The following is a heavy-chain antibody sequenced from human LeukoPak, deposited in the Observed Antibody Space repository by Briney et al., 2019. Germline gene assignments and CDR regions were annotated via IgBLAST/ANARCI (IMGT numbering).Heavy chain of an antibody. CDR1: GYTFSNYA. CDR2: ISAYNGNT. J-gene: IGHJ4*02. CDR3: ARVSPYPRYFDY. Sequence: ASVKVSCKASGYTFSNYAINWVRQAPGQGLEWMGWISAYNGNTNYAQKLQGRVTMATDTSTSTAYMELRSLRSDDTAVYYCARVSPYPRYFDYWGQGTLVTVSS. V-gene: IGHV1-18*01. D-gene: IGHD2-2*01.